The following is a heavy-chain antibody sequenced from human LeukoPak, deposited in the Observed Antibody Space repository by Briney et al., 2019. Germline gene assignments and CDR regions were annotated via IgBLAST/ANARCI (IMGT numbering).Heavy chain of an antibody. J-gene: IGHJ3*02. CDR3: ARRRGSGTQLWRYDGFDI. CDR2: AHYGGNT. Sequence: SETLSLTCTVSGGSISDYYCSWIRQPPGKGLERVGYAHYGGNTDYNPSLKSRVTISVDTAKNQFSLKLRSVTAADTAVYYCARRRGSGTQLWRYDGFDIWGQGTVVTVSS. CDR1: GGSISDYY. D-gene: IGHD5-18*01. V-gene: IGHV4-59*01.